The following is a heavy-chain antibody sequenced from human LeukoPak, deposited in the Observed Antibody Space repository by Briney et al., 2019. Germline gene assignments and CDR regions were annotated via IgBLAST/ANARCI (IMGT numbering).Heavy chain of an antibody. CDR1: GFTFNRYA. CDR2: IWYDGSNK. J-gene: IGHJ4*02. D-gene: IGHD3-22*01. Sequence: GRSLRPSCAASGFTFNRYAMHWVRQAPGKGLEWVAFIWYDGSNKYYADSVKGRFTVSRDNSKNTLYLQMNSLRAEDTAVYYCAKDERGYYDSSGFFGAIDYWGQGSLVSVSS. V-gene: IGHV3-33*06. CDR3: AKDERGYYDSSGFFGAIDY.